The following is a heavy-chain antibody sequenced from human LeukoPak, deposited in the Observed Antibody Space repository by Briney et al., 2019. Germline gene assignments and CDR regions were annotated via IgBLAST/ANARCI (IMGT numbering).Heavy chain of an antibody. CDR3: ARTLGYCSGGSCYFDY. CDR2: IDWDDDK. Sequence: SGPTLVNPTQTLTLTCSFSGFSLSTSGMCVSWIRQPPGKALEWLALIDWDDDKYYSTSLKTRLTISKATSKNQVVLTMTNMDPVDTATYYSARTLGYCSGGSCYFDYWGQGTLVTVSS. D-gene: IGHD2-15*01. J-gene: IGHJ4*02. V-gene: IGHV2-70*01. CDR1: GFSLSTSGMC.